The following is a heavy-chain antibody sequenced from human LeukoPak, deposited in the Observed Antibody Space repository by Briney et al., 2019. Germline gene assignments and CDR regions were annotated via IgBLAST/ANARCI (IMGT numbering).Heavy chain of an antibody. D-gene: IGHD5-24*01. CDR1: GFTFSGYS. CDR2: FGTRSTSV. J-gene: IGHJ4*02. CDR3: TRVGYIDEGIDY. Sequence: SGGSLRLSCTASGFTFSGYSMNWIRQAPGKGLEWVSSFGTRSTSVYHAGSVKGRFTISRDNAKNSLYLQMNSLRAEDTAIYYCTRVGYIDEGIDYWGQGTLVTVSS. V-gene: IGHV3-21*06.